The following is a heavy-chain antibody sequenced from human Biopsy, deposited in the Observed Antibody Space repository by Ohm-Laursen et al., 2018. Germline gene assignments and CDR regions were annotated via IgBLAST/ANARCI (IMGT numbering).Heavy chain of an antibody. J-gene: IGHJ5*02. CDR2: IFNSANT. Sequence: SQTLSLTCTVSGGSISSGGSYWSWIRQRPGKGLVWIGYIFNSANTYYNPSLKNLITISGDTSKNQFSLKLNSVTAADTAVYYCARGDYFDSNGYFWFDPWGQGTLVTVSS. CDR3: ARGDYFDSNGYFWFDP. CDR1: GGSISSGGSY. D-gene: IGHD3-22*01. V-gene: IGHV4-31*01.